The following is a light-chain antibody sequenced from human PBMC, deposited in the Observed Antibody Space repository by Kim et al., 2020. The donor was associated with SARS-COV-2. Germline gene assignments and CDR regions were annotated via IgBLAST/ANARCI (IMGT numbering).Light chain of an antibody. J-gene: IGLJ2*01. CDR3: AAWDDSLSVV. CDR1: SSNIGSNY. Sequence: QSVLTQPPSASGTPGQRVTISCSGSSSNIGSNYVYWYQQLPGTASKLLIYRNNQRPSGVPDRFSGSKSGTSASLAISGLRSEDEADYYCAAWDDSLSVVFGGGTQLTVL. V-gene: IGLV1-47*01. CDR2: RNN.